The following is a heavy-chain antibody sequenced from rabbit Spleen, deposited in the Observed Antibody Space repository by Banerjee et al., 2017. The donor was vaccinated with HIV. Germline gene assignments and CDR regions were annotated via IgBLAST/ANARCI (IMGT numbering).Heavy chain of an antibody. CDR3: ARGSAAMTMVITGYYLSL. Sequence: QSLEESGGGLVQPEGSLTLTCTASGFSFSSSYYMCWVRQAPGKGLEWIACIYTGGSGSTAYAGWAKGRFTVSKTSSTTVTLQLNSLTAADTATYFCARGSAAMTMVITGYYLSLWGPGTLVTVS. CDR2: IYTGGSGST. CDR1: GFSFSSSYY. V-gene: IGHV1S40*01. J-gene: IGHJ4*01. D-gene: IGHD2-1*01.